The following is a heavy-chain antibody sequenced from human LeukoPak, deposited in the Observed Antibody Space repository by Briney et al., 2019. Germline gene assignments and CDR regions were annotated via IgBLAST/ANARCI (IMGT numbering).Heavy chain of an antibody. CDR1: GFTFNSYG. CDR2: ISYDGSNK. Sequence: GRSLRLSCAASGFTFNSYGMHWVRQAPGKGLEWVAVISYDGSNKYYADSVKGRFTISRDNSKNTLYLQMNSLRAEDTAVYYCAKDASGYDYYFDYWGQGTLVTVSS. V-gene: IGHV3-30*18. CDR3: AKDASGYDYYFDY. J-gene: IGHJ4*02. D-gene: IGHD5-12*01.